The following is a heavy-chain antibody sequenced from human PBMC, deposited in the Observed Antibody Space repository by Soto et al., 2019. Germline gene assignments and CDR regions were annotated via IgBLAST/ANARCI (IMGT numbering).Heavy chain of an antibody. D-gene: IGHD2-2*01. CDR3: ARSYQPDDAFDI. J-gene: IGHJ3*02. CDR2: IIPIFGTA. V-gene: IGHV1-69*13. Sequence: WASVKVSCKASGGTFSSYAISWVRQAPGQGLEWMGGIIPIFGTANYAQKFQGRVTITADESTSTAYMELSSLRSEDTAVYYCARSYQPDDAFDIWGQGTMVTVSS. CDR1: GGTFSSYA.